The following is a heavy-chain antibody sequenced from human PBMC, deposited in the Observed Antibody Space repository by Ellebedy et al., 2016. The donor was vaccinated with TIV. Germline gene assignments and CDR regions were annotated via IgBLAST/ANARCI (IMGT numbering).Heavy chain of an antibody. CDR2: ISDTTGKT. CDR3: AKMNLAQGAFDL. J-gene: IGHJ3*01. CDR1: GFTFNINA. D-gene: IGHD3-3*02. V-gene: IGHV3-23*01. Sequence: PGGSLRLSCEASGFTFNINAMSWVRQAPGKGLEWVSLISDTTGKTQYADSVKGRFTISRDNSKNTLYLQMDSLRPEDTAVYFCAKMNLAQGAFDLWGQGTMVTVSS.